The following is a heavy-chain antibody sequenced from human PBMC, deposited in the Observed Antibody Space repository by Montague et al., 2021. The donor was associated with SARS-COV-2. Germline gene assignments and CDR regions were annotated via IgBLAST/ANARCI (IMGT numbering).Heavy chain of an antibody. V-gene: IGHV4-34*01. J-gene: IGHJ5*02. CDR1: GGSFSGYH. Sequence: SETLSLTCAVYGGSFSGYHWSWIRQPPGKGLEWIGEINHSGSTNYNPSLKSRVTISVDTSKNQFSLKLSSVTAADTAVYFCAKGSHIYETRGLRTGWFDPWGQGTLVTVSS. CDR3: AKGSHIYETRGLRTGWFDP. CDR2: INHSGST. D-gene: IGHD7-27*01.